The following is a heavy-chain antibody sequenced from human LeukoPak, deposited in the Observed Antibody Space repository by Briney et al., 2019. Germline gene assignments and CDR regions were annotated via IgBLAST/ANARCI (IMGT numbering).Heavy chain of an antibody. Sequence: SGTLSLTCAVSGGSISSSNWWSWIRQPPGKGLEWIGEIYHSGSTNYNPSLKSRVTISVDKSKTQFSLKLSSVTAADTAVYYCARYFVVVPAANYYFDYWGQGTLVTVSS. CDR3: ARYFVVVPAANYYFDY. D-gene: IGHD2-2*01. CDR1: GGSISSSNW. V-gene: IGHV4-4*02. J-gene: IGHJ4*02. CDR2: IYHSGST.